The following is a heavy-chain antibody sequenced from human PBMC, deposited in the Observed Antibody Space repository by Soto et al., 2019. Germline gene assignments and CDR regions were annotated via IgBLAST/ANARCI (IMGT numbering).Heavy chain of an antibody. J-gene: IGHJ4*02. CDR2: IHYSGST. Sequence: SETLSLTCTVSGDSISSSTYYWGWIRQSPGKGLEWIGNIHYSGSTYYNPSLKSRFTISVDTPKNQFSLKLSSVTAADTAVYYCASYYYVSGVYRSFDYWGQGTLVTVSS. D-gene: IGHD3-10*01. CDR1: GDSISSSTYY. V-gene: IGHV4-39*01. CDR3: ASYYYVSGVYRSFDY.